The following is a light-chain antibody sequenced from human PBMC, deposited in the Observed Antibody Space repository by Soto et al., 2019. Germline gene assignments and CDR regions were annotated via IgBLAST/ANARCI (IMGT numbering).Light chain of an antibody. CDR1: QSVISNY. CDR3: QQYGTSPRT. CDR2: AAS. Sequence: EVVLTQSTGTLSLSPGERATLSCRASQSVISNYLAWYQQKPGQAPRLLIYAASSRATGIPDRFTGSGSGTEFTLTVSRLEPEDFAVYYCQQYGTSPRTFGQGTKVEIK. V-gene: IGKV3-20*01. J-gene: IGKJ1*01.